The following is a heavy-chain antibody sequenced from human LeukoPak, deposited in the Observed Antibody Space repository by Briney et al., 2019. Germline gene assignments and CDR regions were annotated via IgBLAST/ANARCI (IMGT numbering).Heavy chain of an antibody. D-gene: IGHD3-22*01. CDR2: ISGSGGST. Sequence: PGGSLRLSCAASGFTSSSYAMSWVRQAPGKGLEWVSAISGSGGSTYYADSVKGRFTISRDNSKNTLYLQMNSLRAEDTAVYYCAKGRYYDSSGYSFDYWGQGTLVTVSS. V-gene: IGHV3-23*01. CDR1: GFTSSSYA. CDR3: AKGRYYDSSGYSFDY. J-gene: IGHJ4*02.